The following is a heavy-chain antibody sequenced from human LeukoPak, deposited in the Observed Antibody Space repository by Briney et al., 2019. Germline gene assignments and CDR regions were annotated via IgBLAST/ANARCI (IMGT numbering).Heavy chain of an antibody. D-gene: IGHD1-1*01. Sequence: PPETLSLTCTMSAGSLTGYYSSGIRHPARKRLEWIGRVYSSVSTNYSPSLRGRLTLSIDTSKNQFSLKLRSVTAADTAVYYCARGVEWDLGRNSFGTTYFDPWGHGTQVTVSS. CDR1: AGSLTGYY. CDR2: VYSSVST. V-gene: IGHV4-4*07. CDR3: ARGVEWDLGRNSFGTTYFDP. J-gene: IGHJ5*02.